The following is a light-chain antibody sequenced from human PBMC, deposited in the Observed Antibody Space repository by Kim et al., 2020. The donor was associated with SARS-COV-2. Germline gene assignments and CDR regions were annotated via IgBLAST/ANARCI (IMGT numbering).Light chain of an antibody. V-gene: IGLV3-19*01. CDR2: GKN. CDR3: NSRDSSGNHLV. J-gene: IGLJ3*02. Sequence: LGQTVRITCQGGRLRSYYASWYQQKPGQAPVLVIYGKNNRPSGIPDRFSGSSSGNTASLTITGAQAEDEADYYCNSRDSSGNHLVFGGGTQLTVL. CDR1: RLRSYY.